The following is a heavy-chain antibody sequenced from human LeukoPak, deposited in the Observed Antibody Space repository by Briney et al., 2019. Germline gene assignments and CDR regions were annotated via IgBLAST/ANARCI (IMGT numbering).Heavy chain of an antibody. D-gene: IGHD2-8*01. Sequence: PSETLSLTCTVSGGSISSSTYYCVWIRQPPGKGLEWIGSIHYSGSTYYNPPLKSRVTISGDTSKNQFSLKLNSVTAADTAVYYCARLQYCTDGVCSFAFDIWGQGTMVTVSS. V-gene: IGHV4-39*01. J-gene: IGHJ3*02. CDR3: ARLQYCTDGVCSFAFDI. CDR1: GGSISSSTYY. CDR2: IHYSGST.